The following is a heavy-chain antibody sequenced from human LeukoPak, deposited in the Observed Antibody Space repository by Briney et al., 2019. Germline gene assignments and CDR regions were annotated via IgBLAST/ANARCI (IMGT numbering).Heavy chain of an antibody. V-gene: IGHV1-46*01. D-gene: IGHD2-2*02. CDR3: ASALYCSSTSCYRGYYYYGMGV. Sequence: GASVKVSCKASGYTFTSYHMHWVRQAPGQGLEWMGIINPSGGSTSYAQKFQGRVTMTRDTSTSTVYMELSSLRSEDTAVYYCASALYCSSTSCYRGYYYYGMGVWGQGTTVTVSS. CDR2: INPSGGST. J-gene: IGHJ6*02. CDR1: GYTFTSYH.